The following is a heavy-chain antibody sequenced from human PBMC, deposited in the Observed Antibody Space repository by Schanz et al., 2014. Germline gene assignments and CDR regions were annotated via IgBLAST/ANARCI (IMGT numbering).Heavy chain of an antibody. CDR2: ISSTSTYL. CDR3: AKAPYADYGYFHY. D-gene: IGHD4-17*01. J-gene: IGHJ4*02. V-gene: IGHV3-21*01. Sequence: EVQLVESGGGLVKPGDSLRLSCAASGFTFSSYTMKWVRQAPGKGLEWVSSISSTSTYLYYADSVKGRFTISRDNSKNTLYLQMNSLRTEDTAVYYCAKAPYADYGYFHYWGQGTLVPVSS. CDR1: GFTFSSYT.